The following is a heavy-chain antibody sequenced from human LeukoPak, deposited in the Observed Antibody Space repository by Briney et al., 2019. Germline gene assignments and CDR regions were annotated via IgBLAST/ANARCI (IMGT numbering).Heavy chain of an antibody. CDR3: ASAYYYDSSGPTKFDY. D-gene: IGHD3-22*01. V-gene: IGHV1-69*13. J-gene: IGHJ4*02. CDR2: IIPIFGTA. CDR1: GGTFSSYA. Sequence: PRASVKVSCKASGGTFSSYAISWVRQAPGQGLEWMGGIIPIFGTANYAQKFQGRVTITADESTSTAYMELSSLRSEDTAVYYCASAYYYDSSGPTKFDYWGQGTLVTVSS.